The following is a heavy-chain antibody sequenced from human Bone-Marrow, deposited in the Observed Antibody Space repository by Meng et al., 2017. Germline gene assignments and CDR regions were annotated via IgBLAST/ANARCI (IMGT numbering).Heavy chain of an antibody. V-gene: IGHV1-2*02. CDR3: ARAFFALVEVISYFQH. Sequence: ASVKVSCKASGYTFTGYYMHWVRQAPGQGLEWMGWINPNSGGSNYAQKFQGRVTMTRDTSISTAYMELSRLRSDDTAVYYCARAFFALVEVISYFQHWGQGTLVTVSS. CDR2: INPNSGGS. J-gene: IGHJ1*01. CDR1: GYTFTGYY. D-gene: IGHD6-13*01.